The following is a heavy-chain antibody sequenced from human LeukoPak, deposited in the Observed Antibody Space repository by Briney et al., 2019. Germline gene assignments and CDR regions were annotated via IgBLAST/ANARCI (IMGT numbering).Heavy chain of an antibody. Sequence: SETLSLTCTVSGGSISSYYWSWIRQPPGKGLEWIGYIYYSGSTNYNPSLKSRVTISVDTSKNQFSLKLSSVTAADTAVYYCARESAGSSDSSGYYYFDYWGQGTLVTVSS. CDR2: IYYSGST. CDR3: ARESAGSSDSSGYYYFDY. J-gene: IGHJ4*02. D-gene: IGHD3-22*01. V-gene: IGHV4-59*12. CDR1: GGSISSYY.